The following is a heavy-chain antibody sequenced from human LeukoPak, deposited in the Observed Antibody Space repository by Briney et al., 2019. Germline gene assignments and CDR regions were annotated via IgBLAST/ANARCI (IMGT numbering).Heavy chain of an antibody. Sequence: SQTLSLTCTVCGGSIGSGDNYWGWIRQPPGKGLEWIGYIYYSGSTYYNPSLKSRVTISVDTSKNQFSLTLSSVTAEDTAVYYCAREGVLGAEQVGFDYWGQGTLVTVSS. CDR3: AREGVLGAEQVGFDY. CDR1: GGSIGSGDNY. J-gene: IGHJ4*02. CDR2: IYYSGST. V-gene: IGHV4-30-4*01. D-gene: IGHD3-16*01.